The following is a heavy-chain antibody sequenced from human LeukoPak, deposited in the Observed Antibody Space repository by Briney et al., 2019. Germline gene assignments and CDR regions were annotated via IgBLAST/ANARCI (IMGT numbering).Heavy chain of an antibody. V-gene: IGHV1-2*02. D-gene: IGHD7-27*01. CDR1: GYTFTGYY. J-gene: IGHJ4*02. CDR3: ARWGHVTEVGLDY. CDR2: INPNSGGT. Sequence: ASVKVSCKASGYTFTGYYMHWVRQAPGQGLECMGWINPNSGGTNYAQKFQGRVTMTRDTSISTAYMELSRLRSDDTAVYYYARWGHVTEVGLDYWGQGTLVTVSS.